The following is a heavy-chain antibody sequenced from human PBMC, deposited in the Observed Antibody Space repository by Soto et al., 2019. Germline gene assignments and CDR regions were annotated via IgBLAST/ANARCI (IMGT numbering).Heavy chain of an antibody. CDR2: IYYSGST. CDR1: GGSVISSSCY. V-gene: IGHV4-39*01. J-gene: IGHJ4*02. CDR3: ASQHYYDSSGYYVVY. Sequence: PSETLSLTCTVSGGSVISSSCYWGWIRQPPGKGLEWIGSIYYSGSTYYDSSLQSRVTISIDTSKNQFSLKLSSVTATDSAVYYCASQHYYDSSGYYVVYWGQGTLVTVSS. D-gene: IGHD3-22*01.